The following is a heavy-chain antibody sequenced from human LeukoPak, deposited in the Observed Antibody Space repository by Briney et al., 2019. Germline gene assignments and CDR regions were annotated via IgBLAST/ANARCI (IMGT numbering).Heavy chain of an antibody. J-gene: IGHJ4*02. V-gene: IGHV3-7*01. CDR1: GFTFSRYW. Sequence: GGSLRLSCAASGFTFSRYWMSWVRQAPGKGLEWVANIKQDESEKYYVDSVKGRFTISRDNAKNSLYLQMYSLRAEDTAVYYCAREMDGFDYWGQGTLVTVSS. D-gene: IGHD2-8*01. CDR3: AREMDGFDY. CDR2: IKQDESEK.